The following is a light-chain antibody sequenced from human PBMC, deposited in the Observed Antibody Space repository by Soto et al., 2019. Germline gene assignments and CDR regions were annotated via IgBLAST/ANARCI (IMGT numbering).Light chain of an antibody. V-gene: IGLV2-14*01. Sequence: QSALTQPASVSGSPGQSITISCTGTSSDVGAYNRVSWYQQRSGKAPKLMVYEVTNRPSGVSNRFSGSKSGNTASLTISGLQAEEEADYYCLSYTTSSSYVFGTGTKLTVL. CDR3: LSYTTSSSYV. J-gene: IGLJ1*01. CDR1: SSDVGAYNR. CDR2: EVT.